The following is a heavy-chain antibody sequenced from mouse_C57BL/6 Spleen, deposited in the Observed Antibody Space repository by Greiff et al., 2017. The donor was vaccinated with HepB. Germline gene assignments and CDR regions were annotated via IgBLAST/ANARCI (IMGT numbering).Heavy chain of an antibody. CDR1: GYTFTDYY. CDR3: AREGGNPAWFAY. Sequence: EVQLQQSGPELVKPGASVKISCKASGYTFTDYYMNWVKQSHGKSLEWIGDINPNNGGTSYNQKFKGKATLTVDKSSSTAYMELRSLTSEDSAVYYCAREGGNPAWFAYWGQGTLVTVSA. V-gene: IGHV1-26*01. D-gene: IGHD2-1*01. CDR2: INPNNGGT. J-gene: IGHJ3*01.